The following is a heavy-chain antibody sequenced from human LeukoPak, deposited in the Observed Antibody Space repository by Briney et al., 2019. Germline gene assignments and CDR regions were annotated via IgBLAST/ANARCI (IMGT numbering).Heavy chain of an antibody. V-gene: IGHV1-69*13. Sequence: GASVKVSCKVFGYTLTELSMHWVRQAPGQGLEWMGGIIPIFGTANYAQKFQGRVTITADESTSTAYMELSSLRSEDTAVYYCARVVGIADPHWGQGTLVTVSS. CDR2: IIPIFGTA. CDR1: GYTLTELS. CDR3: ARVVGIADPH. J-gene: IGHJ4*02. D-gene: IGHD6-13*01.